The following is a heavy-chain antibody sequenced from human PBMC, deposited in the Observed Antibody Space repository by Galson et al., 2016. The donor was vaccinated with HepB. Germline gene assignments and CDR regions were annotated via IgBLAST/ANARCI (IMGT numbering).Heavy chain of an antibody. Sequence: SLRLSCAASGFTFSSYSMNWVRQAPGKGLEWVSYISSSSSTIYYADSVKGRFTISRDNAKNSLYLQMNSLRDEDTAVYYCARDLASGYFGEIGRGYFDHWGQGTLVTVSS. CDR3: ARDLASGYFGEIGRGYFDH. CDR2: ISSSSSTI. J-gene: IGHJ4*02. D-gene: IGHD3-10*01. V-gene: IGHV3-48*02. CDR1: GFTFSSYS.